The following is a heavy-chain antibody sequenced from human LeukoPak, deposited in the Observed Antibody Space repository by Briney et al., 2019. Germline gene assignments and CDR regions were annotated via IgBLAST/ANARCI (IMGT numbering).Heavy chain of an antibody. Sequence: SETLSLTCTVSGGSISHYYWSWIRQPPGKGPEWIGYIYYTGTTNYNPSLKSRVTISVDTSKNQFSLDLSSVTAADTAVYYCARQKCTSTSCLTKNAFDIWGQGTMVTVSS. D-gene: IGHD2-2*01. CDR2: IYYTGTT. J-gene: IGHJ3*02. CDR3: ARQKCTSTSCLTKNAFDI. V-gene: IGHV4-59*08. CDR1: GGSISHYY.